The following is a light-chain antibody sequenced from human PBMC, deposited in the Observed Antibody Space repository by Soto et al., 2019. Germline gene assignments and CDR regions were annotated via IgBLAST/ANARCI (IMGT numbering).Light chain of an antibody. Sequence: DIQMTQSPSSLSASVGDRVTITCQASQEISNYLNWYQQKAGKAPKLLIYDASNLETGVPSRFSGSGSGTDFSFTISSLQPEDIATDYCQQYDNLPRTFGQGTKVEIQ. CDR2: DAS. J-gene: IGKJ1*01. CDR1: QEISNY. CDR3: QQYDNLPRT. V-gene: IGKV1-33*01.